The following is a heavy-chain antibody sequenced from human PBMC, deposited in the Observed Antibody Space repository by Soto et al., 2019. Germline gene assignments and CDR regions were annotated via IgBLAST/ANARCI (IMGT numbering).Heavy chain of an antibody. J-gene: IGHJ3*02. CDR3: ARDGYYYDSSGYYSVWIKNAFDI. CDR1: EFTFSSYA. CDR2: ISSSGSTI. D-gene: IGHD3-22*01. V-gene: IGHV3-48*03. Sequence: EVQLLESGGDLVQPGGSLRLSCAASEFTFSSYAMSWVRQAPGKGLEWVSYISSSGSTIYYADSVKGRFTISRDNAKNSLYLQMNSLRAEDTAVYYCARDGYYYDSSGYYSVWIKNAFDIWGQGTMVTVSS.